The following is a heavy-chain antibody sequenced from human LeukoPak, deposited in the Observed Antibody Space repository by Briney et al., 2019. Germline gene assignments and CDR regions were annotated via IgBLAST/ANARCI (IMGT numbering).Heavy chain of an antibody. CDR3: ARDPSFPIVVVPAAMSQSPGAFDI. Sequence: ASVKVSCKASGYTFTGYYMHWVRQAPGQGLEWMGWINPNSGGTNYAQKFQGRATMTRDTSISTAYMELSRLRSDDTAVYYCARDPSFPIVVVPAAMSQSPGAFDIWGQGTMVTVSS. CDR1: GYTFTGYY. J-gene: IGHJ3*02. D-gene: IGHD2-2*01. CDR2: INPNSGGT. V-gene: IGHV1-2*02.